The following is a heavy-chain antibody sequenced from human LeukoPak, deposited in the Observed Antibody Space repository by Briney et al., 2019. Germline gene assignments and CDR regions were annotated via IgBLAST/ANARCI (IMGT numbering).Heavy chain of an antibody. CDR3: ARGHSYGYSYYFDY. Sequence: SETLSLTCTVSGGSISSNSYYWGWIRQPPGKGLEWIGTIYYSGSTYHNPSLKSRVTISVDTSEKQFSLKLSSVTAADTAVYYCARGHSYGYSYYFDYWGQGTLATVSS. D-gene: IGHD5-18*01. V-gene: IGHV4-39*01. J-gene: IGHJ4*02. CDR2: IYYSGST. CDR1: GGSISSNSYY.